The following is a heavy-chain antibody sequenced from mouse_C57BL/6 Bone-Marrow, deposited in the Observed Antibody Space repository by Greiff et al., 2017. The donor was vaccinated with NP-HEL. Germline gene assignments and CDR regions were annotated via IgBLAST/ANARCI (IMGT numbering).Heavy chain of an antibody. CDR1: GYTFTDYY. D-gene: IGHD1-2*01. CDR2: INPYNGGT. Sequence: EVQLQQSGPVLVKPGASVKMSCKASGYTFTDYYMNWVKQSHGKSLEWIGVINPYNGGTSYNQKFKGKATLTVDKSSSTAYMELNSLTSEDSAVYYCARGITTAPFAYWGQGTLVTVSA. J-gene: IGHJ3*01. V-gene: IGHV1-19*01. CDR3: ARGITTAPFAY.